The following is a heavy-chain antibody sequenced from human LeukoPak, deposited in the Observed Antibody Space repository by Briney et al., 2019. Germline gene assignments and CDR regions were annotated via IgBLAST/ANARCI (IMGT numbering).Heavy chain of an antibody. V-gene: IGHV3-30*04. CDR3: HPMITFGV. CDR2: ISYDGSNK. Sequence: PGGSLRLSCAASGFTFSSYAMHWVRQAPGKGLEWVAVISYDGSNKYYADSVKGRFTISRDNSKNTLYLQMNSLRAEDTAAYYCHPMITFGVWGQGTLVTVSS. J-gene: IGHJ4*02. D-gene: IGHD3-16*01. CDR1: GFTFSSYA.